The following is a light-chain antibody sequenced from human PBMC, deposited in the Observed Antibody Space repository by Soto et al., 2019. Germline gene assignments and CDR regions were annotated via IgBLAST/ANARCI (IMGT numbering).Light chain of an antibody. CDR2: HAS. Sequence: DFQLPQLLSPLPASLGNKVPVPSRASQSIDRWLAWYQQKPGKAPKILIYHASSLETGVPSRFSGGGSGTEFTLTISSLHPDDSAIYYCQQYNSYPWTFGLGTKVDIK. CDR3: QQYNSYPWT. V-gene: IGKV1-5*01. CDR1: QSIDRW. J-gene: IGKJ1*01.